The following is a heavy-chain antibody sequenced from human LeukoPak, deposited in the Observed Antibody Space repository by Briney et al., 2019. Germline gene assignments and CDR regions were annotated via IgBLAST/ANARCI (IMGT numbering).Heavy chain of an antibody. D-gene: IGHD4-17*01. V-gene: IGHV4-34*01. J-gene: IGHJ4*02. CDR3: TRMTTGHDY. Sequence: SETLSLTCAASGVSFNDYYWSWVRQTPGKGLEWIGEINHSGYTNDSPSLKSRVTLSIDTSRKQFSLNLRSVTVADSGIYYCTRMTTGHDYWGQGTLVTVSS. CDR2: INHSGYT. CDR1: GVSFNDYY.